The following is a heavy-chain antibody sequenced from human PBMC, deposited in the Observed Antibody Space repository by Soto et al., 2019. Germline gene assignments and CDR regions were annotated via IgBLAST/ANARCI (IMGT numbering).Heavy chain of an antibody. CDR1: GFTFSDYG. V-gene: IGHV3-30*18. CDR3: VKDGGDSSAHFDN. CDR2: ISYDGNNK. D-gene: IGHD6-25*01. J-gene: IGHJ4*02. Sequence: QVQLVESGGGVVQPGRSLRLSCAASGFTFSDYGMHWVRQPPGKGLEWVAVISYDGNNKYYADSVKGRFTISRDNSKNTLYLQMNSLRTEDTAVFYCVKDGGDSSAHFDNWGQGTLVTVSS.